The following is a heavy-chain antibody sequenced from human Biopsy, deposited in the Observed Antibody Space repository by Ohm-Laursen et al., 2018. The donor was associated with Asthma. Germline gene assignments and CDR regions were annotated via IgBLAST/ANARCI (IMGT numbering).Heavy chain of an antibody. Sequence: ASVKVSCKASGYAFTTYSLNWVRQAPGQGLEWMGGLIPVLGTPDHAQMFEGRVTITADESTSTAYMELSSLSSEDTAVYYCARGYSGSDRIVYYYSGLEVWGQGTTVTVSS. CDR2: LIPVLGTP. CDR3: ARGYSGSDRIVYYYSGLEV. D-gene: IGHD5-12*01. CDR1: GYAFTTYS. J-gene: IGHJ6*02. V-gene: IGHV1-69*13.